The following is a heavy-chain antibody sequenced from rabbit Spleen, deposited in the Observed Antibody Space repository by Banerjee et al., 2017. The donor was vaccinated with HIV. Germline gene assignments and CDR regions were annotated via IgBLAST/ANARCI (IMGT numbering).Heavy chain of an antibody. CDR1: GIDFSSGYD. Sequence: QSLEESGGGLVTPGASLTLTCKASGIDFSSGYDMCWVRQAPGKGLEWIACIYVGNSGSAYYASWAKGRFTISKTSSTTVTLQMTSLTAADTATYFCARDRGSSGSIHGYDFWGPGTLVTVS. J-gene: IGHJ2*01. CDR2: IYVGNSGSA. V-gene: IGHV1S40*01. D-gene: IGHD7-1*01. CDR3: ARDRGSSGSIHGYDF.